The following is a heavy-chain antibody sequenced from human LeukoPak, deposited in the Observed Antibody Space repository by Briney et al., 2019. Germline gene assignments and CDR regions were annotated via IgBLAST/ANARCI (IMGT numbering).Heavy chain of an antibody. D-gene: IGHD3-22*01. CDR1: GGSISSSSYY. CDR2: IYSSGST. J-gene: IGHJ3*02. Sequence: SETLSLTCTVSGGSISSSSYYWSWIRQPAGKGLEWIGRIYSSGSTNYNPSLKSRVTMSLDTSKNQFSLKLSSVTAADTAVYYCARDAGRTYYYDSSGYYGVMNAFDIWGQGTMVTVSS. CDR3: ARDAGRTYYYDSSGYYGVMNAFDI. V-gene: IGHV4-61*02.